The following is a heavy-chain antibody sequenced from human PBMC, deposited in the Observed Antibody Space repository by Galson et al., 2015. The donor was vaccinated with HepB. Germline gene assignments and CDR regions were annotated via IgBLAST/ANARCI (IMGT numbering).Heavy chain of an antibody. D-gene: IGHD2-15*01. CDR2: IYYSGST. Sequence: QVQLQESGPGLVKPSETLSLTCTVSGGSISSYYWSWIRQPPGKGLEWIGYIYYSGSTNYNPSLKSRVTISVDTSKNQFSLKLSSVTAADTAVYYCAREGCSGGSCWFDPWGQGTLVTVSS. V-gene: IGHV4-59*01. CDR1: GGSISSYY. CDR3: AREGCSGGSCWFDP. J-gene: IGHJ5*02.